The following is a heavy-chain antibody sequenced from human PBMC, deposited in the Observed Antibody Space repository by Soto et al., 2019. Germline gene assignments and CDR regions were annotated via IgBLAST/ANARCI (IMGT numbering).Heavy chain of an antibody. Sequence: QVQLVESGGGVVQPGRSLRLSCAASGFTFSSYAMHWVRQAPGKGLDWVAVKSYDGSNKYYADSVKGRITVSRDNSKNTLYLQMTSLRAEDTAVYYCARSNRGWYKGAFDIWGQGTMVTVSS. CDR1: GFTFSSYA. CDR3: ARSNRGWYKGAFDI. CDR2: KSYDGSNK. V-gene: IGHV3-30-3*01. J-gene: IGHJ3*02. D-gene: IGHD6-19*01.